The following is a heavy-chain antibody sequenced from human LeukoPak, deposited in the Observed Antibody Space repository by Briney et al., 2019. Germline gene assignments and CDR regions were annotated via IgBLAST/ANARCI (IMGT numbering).Heavy chain of an antibody. V-gene: IGHV4-59*01. J-gene: IGHJ4*02. Sequence: SETLSLTCTVSGDSFSSYYWSWIRQPPGKGLEWIGYIYHSGSTNYNPSLKSRVTTSVDTSRNQFSLNLRSVTAAATAVYYCAVLGNSALDYWGQGTLVPVSS. CDR1: GDSFSSYY. CDR3: AVLGNSALDY. CDR2: IYHSGST. D-gene: IGHD1-26*01.